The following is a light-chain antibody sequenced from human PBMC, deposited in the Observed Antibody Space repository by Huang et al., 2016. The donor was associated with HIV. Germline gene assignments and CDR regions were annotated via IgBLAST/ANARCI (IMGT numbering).Light chain of an antibody. V-gene: IGKV3-15*01. CDR3: QQYNNWPPTT. Sequence: EIVMTQSPAPLSVSPGEGATLSCRASQIVSSNLAWYQQKPGKAPRLLIYGAATRSTGIPARYSGGGSGTDFTLTISSLQSEDFAIYYCQQYNNWPPTTFGQGTRLEIK. J-gene: IGKJ5*01. CDR1: QIVSSN. CDR2: GAA.